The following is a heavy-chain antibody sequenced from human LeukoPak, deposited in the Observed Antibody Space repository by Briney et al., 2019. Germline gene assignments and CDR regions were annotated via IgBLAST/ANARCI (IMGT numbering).Heavy chain of an antibody. Sequence: GGSLRLSCAASGFTFSSYSMNWVGQAPGKGLEWVSSISSSSSYIYYADSVKGRFNISRDNAKNSLYLQMNSLRAKDTAVYYCARRNEYYYYGMDVWGKGTTVTVSS. CDR3: ARRNEYYYYGMDV. V-gene: IGHV3-21*01. J-gene: IGHJ6*04. D-gene: IGHD1-1*01. CDR1: GFTFSSYS. CDR2: ISSSSSYI.